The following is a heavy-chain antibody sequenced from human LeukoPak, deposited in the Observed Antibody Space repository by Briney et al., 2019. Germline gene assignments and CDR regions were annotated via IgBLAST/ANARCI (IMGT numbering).Heavy chain of an antibody. CDR1: GYTFTGYY. D-gene: IGHD1-26*01. CDR2: INPNSGDT. CDR3: ARDIVGATMPWFDP. V-gene: IGHV1-2*02. J-gene: IGHJ5*02. Sequence: ASVKVSCKASGYTFTGYYMHWVRQAPGQGLEWMGWINPNSGDTNYAQKFQGRVTMTRDTSISTAYMELSRLRSDDTAVYYCARDIVGATMPWFDPWGQGTLVTVSS.